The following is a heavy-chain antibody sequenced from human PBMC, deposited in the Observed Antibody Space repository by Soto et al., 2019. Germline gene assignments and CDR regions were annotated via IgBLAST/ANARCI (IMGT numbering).Heavy chain of an antibody. V-gene: IGHV3-74*01. CDR1: GFSLSSYW. Sequence: EVQLVESGGGSVQPGGSLRLSCAVSGFSLSSYWMHWVRQAPGKGLVWVSRIQSDGSSTNYADSVKGRFTISRDNVKNPLYLQMDSLRVEDTAVYYCAREKSVAGTTFDYWGLGSLVTVSS. J-gene: IGHJ4*02. CDR2: IQSDGSST. CDR3: AREKSVAGTTFDY. D-gene: IGHD6-19*01.